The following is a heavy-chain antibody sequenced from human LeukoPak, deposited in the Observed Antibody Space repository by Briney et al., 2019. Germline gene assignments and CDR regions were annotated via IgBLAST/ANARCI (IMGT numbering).Heavy chain of an antibody. CDR3: VRAPPNWGFNF. Sequence: ASVKVSCKASGYTFTNYDINWVRQATEQGLEWMGWMSPNSGNTGYAQKFQGRVTMTRDTYITTAYMELTNLGSADTATYYCVRAPPNWGFNFWGQGTLVTVSS. CDR1: GYTFTNYD. CDR2: MSPNSGNT. D-gene: IGHD1-1*01. V-gene: IGHV1-8*01. J-gene: IGHJ5*01.